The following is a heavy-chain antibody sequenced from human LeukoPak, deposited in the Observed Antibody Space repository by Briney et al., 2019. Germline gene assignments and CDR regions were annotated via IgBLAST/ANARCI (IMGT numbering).Heavy chain of an antibody. D-gene: IGHD3-10*01. CDR1: GFTFSTSW. CDR2: IKEDGSEM. Sequence: GSLRLSCGASGFTFSTSWMTWVRQTPGKGLEFVANIKEDGSEMFYLDSVKGRFTISRDNAKNSLYLQMNSLRAEDTAVYYCARSPDGVDHWGQGTLVTVSS. V-gene: IGHV3-7*01. J-gene: IGHJ4*02. CDR3: ARSPDGVDH.